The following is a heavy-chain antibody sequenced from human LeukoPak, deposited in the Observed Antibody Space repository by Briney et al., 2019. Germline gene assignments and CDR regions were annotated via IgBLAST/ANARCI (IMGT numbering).Heavy chain of an antibody. CDR3: ARRYCSGGSCYGQYNWFDP. CDR1: GYSFTSYW. V-gene: IGHV5-51*01. Sequence: GESLKISCKGSGYSFTSYWIGWVRQMPGKGLEWMGIIYPGDSDTRYSPSFQGQVTISADKSISTAYLQWSSLKASDTAMYYCARRYCSGGSCYGQYNWFDPWGQGTLVTVSS. J-gene: IGHJ5*02. CDR2: IYPGDSDT. D-gene: IGHD2-15*01.